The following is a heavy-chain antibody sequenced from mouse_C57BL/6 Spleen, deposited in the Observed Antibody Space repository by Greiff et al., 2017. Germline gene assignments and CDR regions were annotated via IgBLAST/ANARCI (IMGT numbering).Heavy chain of an antibody. CDR1: GFTFTSYW. CDR3: ARWGTTVVAYYFDY. D-gene: IGHD1-1*01. J-gene: IGHJ2*01. CDR2: INPSNGGP. Sequence: QVQLQQPGTELVKPGASVKLSCKASGFTFTSYWMHWVKQRPGQGLEWIGNINPSNGGPNYNEKFKSKATLTVDKSSSTAYMQLSSLTSEDSAVYYGARWGTTVVAYYFDYWGQGTTLTVAS. V-gene: IGHV1-53*01.